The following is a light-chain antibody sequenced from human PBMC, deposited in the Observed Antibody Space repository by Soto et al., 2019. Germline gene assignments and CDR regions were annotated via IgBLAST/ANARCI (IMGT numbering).Light chain of an antibody. J-gene: IGLJ1*01. Sequence: QSVLTQPPSVSGAPGQRGTISCTGSSSNIWAGFDVHWYQQLPGTAPKLLIYGNSNRPSGVPDRFSGSRSGTSASLAITGLQAEDEADYYCQSYDSSLTGSKVFGSGTKVTVL. CDR2: GNS. CDR3: QSYDSSLTGSKV. V-gene: IGLV1-40*01. CDR1: SSNIWAGFD.